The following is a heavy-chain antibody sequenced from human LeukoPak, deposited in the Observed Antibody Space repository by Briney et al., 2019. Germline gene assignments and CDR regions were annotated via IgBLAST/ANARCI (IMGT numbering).Heavy chain of an antibody. CDR2: VSSNGDT. V-gene: IGHV4-39*01. CDR1: DGTINSRHFF. Sequence: PSETLSLTCTVSDGTINSRHFFWDWIRQAPGKGLEWIGSVSSNGDTSYNPSLKSRITISVDTSKNQFSLKLSSVTAADTAVFYCARRAETVVTTVVNAFDFWGQGTMVTVSS. D-gene: IGHD4-17*01. CDR3: ARRAETVVTTVVNAFDF. J-gene: IGHJ3*01.